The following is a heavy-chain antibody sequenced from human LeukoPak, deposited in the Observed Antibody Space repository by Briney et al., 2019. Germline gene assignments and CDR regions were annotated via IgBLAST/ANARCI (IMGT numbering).Heavy chain of an antibody. CDR3: AKDGPYSSSWSYFDY. D-gene: IGHD6-13*01. CDR2: ISYDGSNK. J-gene: IGHJ4*02. V-gene: IGHV3-30*18. Sequence: GGSLRLSCAASGFTFSSYSMHWVRQAPGKGQEWVAVISYDGSNKYYADSVKGRFTISRDNSKNTLYLQMNSLRAEDTAVYYCAKDGPYSSSWSYFDYWGQGTLVTVSS. CDR1: GFTFSSYS.